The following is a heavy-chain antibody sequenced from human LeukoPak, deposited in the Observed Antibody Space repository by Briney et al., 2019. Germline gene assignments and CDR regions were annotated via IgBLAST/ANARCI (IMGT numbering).Heavy chain of an antibody. V-gene: IGHV4-34*01. Sequence: SETLSLTCAVYGGSFSGYYWSWIRQPPGKGLEWIGEINHSGSTNYNPSLKSRVTISGDTSKNQFSLKLSSVTAADTAVYYCASRIWYSGSLGVYRGQGTLVTVSS. CDR3: ASRIWYSGSLGVY. CDR1: GGSFSGYY. J-gene: IGHJ4*02. D-gene: IGHD1-26*01. CDR2: INHSGST.